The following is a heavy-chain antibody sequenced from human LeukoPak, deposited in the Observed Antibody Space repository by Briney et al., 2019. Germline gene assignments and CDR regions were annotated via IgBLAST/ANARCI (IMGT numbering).Heavy chain of an antibody. Sequence: GESLKISCKNSGYIFTNYWIAWVRQMPGKGLEWMGIIYPGDSDTRYSPSFQGQVAISADKSISTAYLQWTSLKASDTAIYYCARVLHSSGFAMDVWGKGTTVTVSS. CDR1: GYIFTNYW. V-gene: IGHV5-51*01. CDR2: IYPGDSDT. CDR3: ARVLHSSGFAMDV. D-gene: IGHD6-25*01. J-gene: IGHJ6*04.